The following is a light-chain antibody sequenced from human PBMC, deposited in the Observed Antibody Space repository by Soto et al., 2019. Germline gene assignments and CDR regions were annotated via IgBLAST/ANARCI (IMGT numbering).Light chain of an antibody. CDR3: SSYTSSTAYV. CDR1: SSDVGGYNY. CDR2: EVT. V-gene: IGLV2-14*01. Sequence: QSVLTQPASVSGSPGQSITISCTGTSSDVGGYNYASWYQLHPGKAPKLILYEVTNRPSGVSDRFSGSKSGNTASLTISGLQAEDEADYYCSSYTSSTAYVFGTGTKVTVL. J-gene: IGLJ1*01.